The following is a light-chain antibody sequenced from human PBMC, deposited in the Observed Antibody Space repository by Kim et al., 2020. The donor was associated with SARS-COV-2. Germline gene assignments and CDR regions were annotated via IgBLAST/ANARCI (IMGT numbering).Light chain of an antibody. Sequence: GQSLTGSCTGASSDVGGYDYVSWYQQHPAGAPNLMIYEVAKRPSGVSNRFAGSESGNTASLTISGLQAEDEADYYCSSFASRTTWVFGGGTKRTVL. CDR3: SSFASRTTWV. V-gene: IGLV2-14*01. CDR2: EVA. J-gene: IGLJ3*02. CDR1: SSDVGGYDY.